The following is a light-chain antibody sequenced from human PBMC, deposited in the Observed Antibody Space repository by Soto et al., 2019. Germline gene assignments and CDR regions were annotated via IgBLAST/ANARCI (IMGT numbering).Light chain of an antibody. Sequence: EIEVTQSPATLSVSPGERATLSCRASQSVNRNLAWYQQKPGQAPRLLIYGASTRATGIPTRLSGSGSGTEFNLTISSLQSEDFAVYYCQQYNDWPIWVFGKGTKVEI. CDR2: GAS. V-gene: IGKV3-15*01. CDR3: QQYNDWPIWV. J-gene: IGKJ1*01. CDR1: QSVNRN.